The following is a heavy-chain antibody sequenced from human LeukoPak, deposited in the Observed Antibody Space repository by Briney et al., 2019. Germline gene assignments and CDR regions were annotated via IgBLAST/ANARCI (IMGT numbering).Heavy chain of an antibody. D-gene: IGHD2-21*01. Sequence: GSLRLSCVGSGFTFRSHAMSWVRQAPEKGLEFVSGIYENGGTTYYADSVKGRFSISRDNSKNTLYLQMDSLRGEDAAVYYCAKDFRIGYSAHFDYWGQGALVTVSS. CDR3: AKDFRIGYSAHFDY. CDR2: IYENGGTT. V-gene: IGHV3-23*01. CDR1: GFTFRSHA. J-gene: IGHJ4*02.